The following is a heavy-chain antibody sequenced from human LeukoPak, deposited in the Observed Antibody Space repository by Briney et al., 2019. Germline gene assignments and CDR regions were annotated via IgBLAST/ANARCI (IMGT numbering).Heavy chain of an antibody. CDR3: ARDTVMMVGSYYYGKDV. J-gene: IGHJ6*02. CDR2: ISAYNGNT. D-gene: IGHD2-15*01. CDR1: GYTFNGFG. Sequence: ASVKVSCKASGYTFNGFGISWVRQAPGQGLEWMGWISAYNGNTHHPEKYQGRLTMTTDTPTSTAYMELRSLRSDDTAIYYCARDTVMMVGSYYYGKDVWGQGTTVTVSS. V-gene: IGHV1-18*01.